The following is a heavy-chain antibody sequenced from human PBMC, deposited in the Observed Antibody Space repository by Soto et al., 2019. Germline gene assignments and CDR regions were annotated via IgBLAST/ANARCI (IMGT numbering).Heavy chain of an antibody. V-gene: IGHV3-30-3*01. CDR1: GFSFSSQA. J-gene: IGHJ3*02. D-gene: IGHD5-18*01. Sequence: QEQLMESGGGVVQPGRSLRLSCVASGFSFSSQAMHWVRQAPGKGLEWVAAISNDGNRQLYADSVKDRFTISRDNSRNXXDLQMNNXRTEDTXXYFCARDIYSYGSVGTPDIWGQGTMVTVSS. CDR3: ARDIYSYGSVGTPDI. CDR2: ISNDGNRQ.